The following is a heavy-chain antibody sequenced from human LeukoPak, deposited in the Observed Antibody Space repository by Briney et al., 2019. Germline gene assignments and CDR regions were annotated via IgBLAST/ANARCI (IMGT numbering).Heavy chain of an antibody. CDR2: ISSSSSTI. J-gene: IGHJ3*02. Sequence: PGGSLRLSCAASGFTFSSYSMNWVRQAPGKGLEWVSYISSSSSTIYYADSVKGRFTISRDDAKNSLYLQMNSLRAEDTAVYYCARESSSWLSALDIWGQGTMATVSS. CDR3: ARESSSWLSALDI. D-gene: IGHD6-13*01. CDR1: GFTFSSYS. V-gene: IGHV3-48*01.